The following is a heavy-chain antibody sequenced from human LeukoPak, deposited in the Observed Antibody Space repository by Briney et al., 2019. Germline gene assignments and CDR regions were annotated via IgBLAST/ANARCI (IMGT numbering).Heavy chain of an antibody. D-gene: IGHD5-24*01. CDR3: ARDGGGGYNLDY. J-gene: IGHJ4*02. CDR1: GYTFTSYY. CDR2: INHSGGST. V-gene: IGHV1-46*01. Sequence: ASVKVSCTASGYTFTSYYMHWVRQAPGQGLEGRGIINHSGGSTSYAQKFQGRVTMTRDMSTSTVYMELSSLRSEDMAVYCCARDGGGGYNLDYWGQGTLVTVSS.